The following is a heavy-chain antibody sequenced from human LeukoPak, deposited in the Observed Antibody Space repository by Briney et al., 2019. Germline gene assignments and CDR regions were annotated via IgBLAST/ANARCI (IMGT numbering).Heavy chain of an antibody. CDR2: IYYSGST. J-gene: IGHJ6*02. Sequence: PSETLSLTCTVSGGSISSYYWSWIRQPPGKGLEWIGYIYYSGSTNYNPSLKSRVTISVDTSKNQFSLKLSSVTAAATAVYYCARLLGKYGITGTQWVYYYYGMDVWGQGTTVTVSS. V-gene: IGHV4-59*08. CDR3: ARLLGKYGITGTQWVYYYYGMDV. D-gene: IGHD1-7*01. CDR1: GGSISSYY.